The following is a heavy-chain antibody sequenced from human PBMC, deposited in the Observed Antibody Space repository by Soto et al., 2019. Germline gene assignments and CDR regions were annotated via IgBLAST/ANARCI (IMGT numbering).Heavy chain of an antibody. Sequence: GGSLRLSCAASGFTFSSYGMHWVRQAPGKGLEWVAVIWYDGSNKYYADSVKGRFTISRDNSKNTLYLQMNSLRAEDTAVYYCARGSLITGTPNYFDYWGQGTLVTVSS. D-gene: IGHD1-7*01. CDR1: GFTFSSYG. CDR2: IWYDGSNK. V-gene: IGHV3-33*01. J-gene: IGHJ4*02. CDR3: ARGSLITGTPNYFDY.